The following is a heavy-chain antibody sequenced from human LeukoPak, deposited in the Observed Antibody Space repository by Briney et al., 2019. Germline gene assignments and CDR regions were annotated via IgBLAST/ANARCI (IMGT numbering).Heavy chain of an antibody. D-gene: IGHD3-22*01. CDR2: TYHTATS. Sequence: SETLTLTCTVSGGSVSSYYLGWIRQFPGKGLDFISFTYHTATSNYNPSLKSRVSMSIDMSKNALYLNQSSVTAADTAIYYCARHSSGFYSPFFDYWGRGALVTVSS. CDR3: ARHSSGFYSPFFDY. CDR1: GGSVSSYY. V-gene: IGHV4-59*08. J-gene: IGHJ4*02.